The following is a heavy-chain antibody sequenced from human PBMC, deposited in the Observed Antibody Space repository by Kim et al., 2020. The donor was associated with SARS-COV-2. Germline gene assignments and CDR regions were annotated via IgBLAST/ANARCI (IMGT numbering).Heavy chain of an antibody. Sequence: SETLSLTCTVSGGSISSSSYYWGWIRQPPGKGLEWIGSIYYSGSTYYNPSLKSRVTISVDTSKNQFSLKLSSVTAADTAVYYCARPQRITMVRGAPGWFDPWGQGTLVTVSS. CDR3: ARPQRITMVRGAPGWFDP. CDR2: IYYSGST. CDR1: GGSISSSSYY. D-gene: IGHD3-10*01. J-gene: IGHJ5*02. V-gene: IGHV4-39*01.